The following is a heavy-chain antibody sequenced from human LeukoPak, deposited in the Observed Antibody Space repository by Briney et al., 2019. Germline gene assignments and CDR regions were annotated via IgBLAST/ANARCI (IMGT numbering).Heavy chain of an antibody. CDR3: AKDGYGDYSGYYYYMDV. J-gene: IGHJ6*03. Sequence: GGSLRLSCAASGFTLSNCGMSWVRQAPGKGLEWVSTISGSGGSTYYADSVKGRFTISRDNSKNTLYLQMNSLRAEDTAVYYCAKDGYGDYSGYYYYMDVWGKGTTVTISS. D-gene: IGHD4-17*01. CDR1: GFTLSNCG. V-gene: IGHV3-23*01. CDR2: ISGSGGST.